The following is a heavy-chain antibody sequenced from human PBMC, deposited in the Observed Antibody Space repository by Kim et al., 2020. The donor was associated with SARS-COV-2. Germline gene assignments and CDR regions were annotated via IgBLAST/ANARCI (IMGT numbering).Heavy chain of an antibody. CDR3: ANTHSYDIHD. Sequence: GGSLRLSCAAAEFTVSNNEMSWVRQAPGKGLQWISILYRDGRAHYAESVKDTVTISRDNSKNTLYLQLNSLRTEDTAVYYCANTHSYDIHDWGQGTSVT. V-gene: IGHV3-66*01. D-gene: IGHD3-10*01. CDR2: LYRDGRA. CDR1: EFTVSNNE. J-gene: IGHJ4*02.